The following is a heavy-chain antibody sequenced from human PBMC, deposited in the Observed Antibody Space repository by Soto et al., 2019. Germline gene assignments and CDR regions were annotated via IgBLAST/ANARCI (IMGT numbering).Heavy chain of an antibody. Sequence: SVKVSCKASGGTFSSYAISWVRQAPGQGLEWMGGIIPIFGTANYAQKFQGRVTITADESTSTAYMELSSLRSEDTAVYYCARDPYYYDSSGYYGGVLGYWGQGTLVTVS. J-gene: IGHJ4*02. CDR1: GGTFSSYA. CDR2: IIPIFGTA. V-gene: IGHV1-69*13. CDR3: ARDPYYYDSSGYYGGVLGY. D-gene: IGHD3-22*01.